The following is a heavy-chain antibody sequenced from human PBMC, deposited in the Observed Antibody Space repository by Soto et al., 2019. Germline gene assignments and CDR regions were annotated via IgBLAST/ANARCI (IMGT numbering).Heavy chain of an antibody. J-gene: IGHJ4*02. D-gene: IGHD1-26*01. V-gene: IGHV4-4*02. CDR3: AKERTAERELRHFDY. Sequence: SETLSLTCAVSGGSISSSNWWSWVRQPPGKGLEWIGEIYHSGSTNYNPSLKSRVTISVDKSKNQFSLKLSSVTAADTAVYYCAKERTAERELRHFDYWAQGTLVTVSS. CDR2: IYHSGST. CDR1: GGSISSSNW.